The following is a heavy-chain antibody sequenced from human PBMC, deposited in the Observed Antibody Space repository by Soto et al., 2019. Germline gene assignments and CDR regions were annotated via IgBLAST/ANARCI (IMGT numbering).Heavy chain of an antibody. J-gene: IGHJ3*02. D-gene: IGHD3-3*01. CDR1: GYPVTAYY. CDR3: ARGGGVGVAGSAAFDM. Sequence: QLHLGQSGAVVKKPGASVTVSCSASGYPVTAYYMHWVRQAPGRGLEWMGGFNPATGAAKYTQTFPGRVTMTRDTSTSTVFMELSGLTTEDTAVFYCARGGGVGVAGSAAFDMWGQGTLVTVSS. CDR2: FNPATGAA. V-gene: IGHV1-2*02.